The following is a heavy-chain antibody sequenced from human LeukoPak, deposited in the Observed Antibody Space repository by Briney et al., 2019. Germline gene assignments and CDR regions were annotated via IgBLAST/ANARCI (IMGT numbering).Heavy chain of an antibody. V-gene: IGHV3-7*01. CDR1: GFTLSSHW. Sequence: GGSLRLSCAASGFTLSSHWMNWVRQAPGKGLEWVADIKQDGSEKYYVGSVKGRFTISRDNAKNSMYLQMNSLRAEDTAVYYCARWEIRGSAHQLDYWGRGTLVTVSS. CDR3: ARWEIRGSAHQLDY. CDR2: IKQDGSEK. J-gene: IGHJ4*02. D-gene: IGHD1-26*01.